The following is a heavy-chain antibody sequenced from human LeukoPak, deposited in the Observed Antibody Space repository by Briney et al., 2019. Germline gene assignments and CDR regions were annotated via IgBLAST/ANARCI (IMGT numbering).Heavy chain of an antibody. Sequence: GGSLRLSCAASGFTLTTYSIHWVRQAPGKGLEWVAVMSYDGTNKYYADSVKGRFIISRDNSESTVYLQMNDLGAEDTAVYYCARVRVPSRILLPYFDYWGQGTLVTVSS. D-gene: IGHD2-15*01. V-gene: IGHV3-30*03. CDR1: GFTLTTYS. CDR3: ARVRVPSRILLPYFDY. J-gene: IGHJ4*02. CDR2: MSYDGTNK.